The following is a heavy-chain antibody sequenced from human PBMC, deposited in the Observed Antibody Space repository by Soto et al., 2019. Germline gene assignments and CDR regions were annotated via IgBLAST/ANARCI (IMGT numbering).Heavy chain of an antibody. Sequence: SETLSLTCTVSGGSISSSSYYWGWIRQPPGKGLEWTGSIYYSGSTYYNPSLESRVTISVDTSKNQFSLKLSSVTAADTAVYYCARLGGSGYYYYYGMDVWGQGTTVTVSS. CDR1: GGSISSSSYY. CDR3: ARLGGSGYYYYYGMDV. V-gene: IGHV4-39*01. D-gene: IGHD2-15*01. J-gene: IGHJ6*02. CDR2: IYYSGST.